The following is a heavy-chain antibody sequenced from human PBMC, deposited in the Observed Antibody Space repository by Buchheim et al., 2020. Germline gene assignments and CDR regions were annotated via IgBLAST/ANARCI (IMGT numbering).Heavy chain of an antibody. CDR2: ISYDGSNK. Sequence: QVQLVESGGGVVQPGRSLRLSCAASGFTFSNYAMHWVRQAPGKGLDWVAVISYDGSNKRYADSVKGRFTISRDNSKNTLFVQMNSLRPEDTAVYYCAGAPDYGDYSLFDYWGQGTL. V-gene: IGHV3-30-3*01. J-gene: IGHJ4*02. CDR3: AGAPDYGDYSLFDY. D-gene: IGHD4-23*01. CDR1: GFTFSNYA.